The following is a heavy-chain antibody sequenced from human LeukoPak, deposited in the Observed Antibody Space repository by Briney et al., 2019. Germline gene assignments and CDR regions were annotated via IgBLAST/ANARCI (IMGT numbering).Heavy chain of an antibody. CDR3: AKTRGGYNCLSPCAFDI. Sequence: PGGSLRLSCAASGFTFSSYAMSWVRQAPGKGLEWVSAISGSGGSTYYADSVKGRFTISRDNSKNTLYLQMNSLRAEDTAVYYCAKTRGGYNCLSPCAFDIWGQGTMVTVSS. CDR2: ISGSGGST. CDR1: GFTFSSYA. D-gene: IGHD5-24*01. V-gene: IGHV3-23*01. J-gene: IGHJ3*02.